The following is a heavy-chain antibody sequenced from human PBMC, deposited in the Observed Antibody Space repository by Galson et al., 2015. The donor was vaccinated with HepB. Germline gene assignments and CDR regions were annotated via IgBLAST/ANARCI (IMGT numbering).Heavy chain of an antibody. J-gene: IGHJ2*01. V-gene: IGHV3-9*01. D-gene: IGHD2-15*01. CDR3: AKDSLGYCSGGSCYPGYFDL. CDR2: ISWNSGSI. CDR1: GFTFDDYA. Sequence: SLRLSCAASGFTFDDYAMHWVRQAPGKGLEWVSGISWNSGSIGYADSVKGRFTISRDNAKNSLYLQMNSLRAEDTALYYCAKDSLGYCSGGSCYPGYFDLWGRGTLVTVSS.